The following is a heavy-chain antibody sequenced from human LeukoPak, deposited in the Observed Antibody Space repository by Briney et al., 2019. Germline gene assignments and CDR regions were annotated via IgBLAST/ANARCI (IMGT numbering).Heavy chain of an antibody. Sequence: SQTRSLTCTVSGGFIGTSNYYWGWIRQPPWKGLEWIGNILYRGSTYYSPSIRSRVTISRDTSRNQFTLKLSSVTAADTPVYYCARRGYSSGWWTHPQNDAFDIWGQGTMVTVSS. D-gene: IGHD6-19*01. CDR3: ARRGYSSGWWTHPQNDAFDI. J-gene: IGHJ3*02. CDR2: ILYRGST. V-gene: IGHV4-39*06. CDR1: GGFIGTSNYY.